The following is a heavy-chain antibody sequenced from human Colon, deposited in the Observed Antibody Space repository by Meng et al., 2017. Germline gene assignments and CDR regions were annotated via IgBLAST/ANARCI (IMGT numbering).Heavy chain of an antibody. D-gene: IGHD6-19*01. CDR2: ISYDGSNK. Sequence: GESLKISCAASGFTFNSYALHWVRQAPGKGPEWVAGISYDGSNKYYADSVKGRFTISRDNSENTLYMQMNSLRPEDTAVDYCATPGGSGWARGFDYWGQGTLVTVSS. CDR3: ATPGGSGWARGFDY. J-gene: IGHJ4*02. V-gene: IGHV3-30*01. CDR1: GFTFNSYA.